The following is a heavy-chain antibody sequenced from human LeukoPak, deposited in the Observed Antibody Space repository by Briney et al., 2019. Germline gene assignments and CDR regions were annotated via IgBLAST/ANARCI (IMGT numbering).Heavy chain of an antibody. CDR1: GYTLTELS. D-gene: IGHD4-23*01. J-gene: IGHJ5*02. CDR3: ATPGGGGGVHNWFDP. V-gene: IGHV1-24*01. CDR2: FDPEDGET. Sequence: ASVKVSCKVSGYTLTELSMHWVRQAPGKGLEWMGGFDPEDGETIYAQKFQGRVTMTEDTSTDTAYMELSSLRSEDTAVHYCATPGGGGGVHNWFDPWGQGTLVTVSS.